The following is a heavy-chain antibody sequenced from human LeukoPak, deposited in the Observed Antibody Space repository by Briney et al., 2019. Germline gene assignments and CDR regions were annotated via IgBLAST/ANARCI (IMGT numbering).Heavy chain of an antibody. Sequence: GGSLRLSCAASGFTFSSYAMSWVRHAPGKGLEWVSAISGSGGSTYYADSVKGRFTISRDNSKNTLYLQMNSLRAEHTAVSYCAKDRAAMVTHTFDSWGQGTLVTVSS. J-gene: IGHJ4*02. D-gene: IGHD5-18*01. CDR3: AKDRAAMVTHTFDS. CDR1: GFTFSSYA. V-gene: IGHV3-23*01. CDR2: ISGSGGST.